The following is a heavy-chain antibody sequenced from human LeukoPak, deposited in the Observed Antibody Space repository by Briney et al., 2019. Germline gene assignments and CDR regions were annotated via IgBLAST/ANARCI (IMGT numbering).Heavy chain of an antibody. V-gene: IGHV3-74*03. D-gene: IGHD6-6*01. CDR2: ISSDGSST. J-gene: IGHJ4*02. CDR1: RFTFSRYW. CDR3: ARDQRVTGRPDIDY. Sequence: GGSLRLSCAASRFTFSRYWMHWVRQAPGKGLVWVSRISSDGSSTTHADSVKGRFTISRDNAKNTLYLQMNNLRAEDTAMYYCARDQRVTGRPDIDYWGQGTLVIVSS.